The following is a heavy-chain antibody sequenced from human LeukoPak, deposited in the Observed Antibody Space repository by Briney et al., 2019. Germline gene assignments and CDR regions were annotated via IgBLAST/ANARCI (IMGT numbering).Heavy chain of an antibody. CDR3: ARRSGIAVAGAFDY. CDR1: GFTFSSYA. Sequence: GGSLRLSCAASGFTFSSYAMHWVRQAPGKGLEWVSAISGSGGSTYYADSVKGRLTISRDNSKNTLYLQMNSLRAEDTAVYYCARRSGIAVAGAFDYWGQGTLVTVSP. J-gene: IGHJ4*02. V-gene: IGHV3-23*01. D-gene: IGHD6-19*01. CDR2: ISGSGGST.